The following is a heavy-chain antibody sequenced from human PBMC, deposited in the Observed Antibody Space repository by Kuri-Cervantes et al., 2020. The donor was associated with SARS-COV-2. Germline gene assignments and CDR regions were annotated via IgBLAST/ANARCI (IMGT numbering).Heavy chain of an antibody. D-gene: IGHD2-2*01. V-gene: IGHV3-23*01. J-gene: IGHJ4*02. Sequence: GGSLRLSCAASGFTFSSYAMSWVRQAPGKGLEWVSAISGSGGSTYYADSVKGRFTISRDNSKNTLYLQMNSLRAEDAAVYYCAKDRVVVPAAIGLNDYWGQGTLVTVSS. CDR3: AKDRVVVPAAIGLNDY. CDR1: GFTFSSYA. CDR2: ISGSGGST.